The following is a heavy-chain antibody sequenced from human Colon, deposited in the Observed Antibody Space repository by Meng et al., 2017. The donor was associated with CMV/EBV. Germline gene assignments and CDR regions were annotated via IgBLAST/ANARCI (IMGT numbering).Heavy chain of an antibody. Sequence: LTCAVSGASSSRGGYSWSWIRQPPGKGLEWIGYIFYSGSTYYNPSLQSRVTISLDKSQNQFSLKLKSVTAADTAVYYCAREKGYFFDFWGQGTLVTVSS. CDR2: IFYSGST. CDR3: AREKGYFFDF. V-gene: IGHV4-30-2*01. CDR1: GASSSRGGYS. J-gene: IGHJ4*02.